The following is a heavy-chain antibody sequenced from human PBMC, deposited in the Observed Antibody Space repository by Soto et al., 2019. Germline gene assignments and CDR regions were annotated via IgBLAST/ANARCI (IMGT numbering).Heavy chain of an antibody. V-gene: IGHV3-23*01. CDR3: AKLSAFTIFGVVIRDYYYYGMDV. Sequence: GGSLRLSCAASGFTFSSYAMSWVRQAPGKGLEWVSAISGSGGSTYYADSVKGRFTISRDNSKNTLYLQMNSLRAEDTAVYYCAKLSAFTIFGVVIRDYYYYGMDVWGQGTTVTVSS. J-gene: IGHJ6*02. D-gene: IGHD3-3*01. CDR1: GFTFSSYA. CDR2: ISGSGGST.